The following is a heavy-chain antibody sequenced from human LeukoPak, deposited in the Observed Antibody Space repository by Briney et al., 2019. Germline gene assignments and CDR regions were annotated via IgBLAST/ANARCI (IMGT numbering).Heavy chain of an antibody. CDR3: ARAVAADFDY. D-gene: IGHD6-19*01. Sequence: SETLSLTCTVAGRSIRSSSYYWGWIRQPPGKGLEWIGSIYYSGSTYYNPSLKSRVTISVDTSKNQFSLKLSSVTAADTAVYYCARAVAADFDYWGQGTLVTVSS. CDR2: IYYSGST. CDR1: GRSIRSSSYY. J-gene: IGHJ4*02. V-gene: IGHV4-39*01.